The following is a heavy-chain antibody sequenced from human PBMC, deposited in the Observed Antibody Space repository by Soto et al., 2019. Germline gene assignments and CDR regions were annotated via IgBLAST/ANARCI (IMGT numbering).Heavy chain of an antibody. J-gene: IGHJ3*01. Sequence: PGGSLRFSCAASGFTFGNYAMNWVRQAPGKGLEWISSISDPGTSTYYANSVKGRFSMSRDNSKNTLFLQMNRLRADDTAVYFCAKSLVTPSDAFDLWGRGTLVTVSS. CDR3: AKSLVTPSDAFDL. V-gene: IGHV3-23*01. D-gene: IGHD2-21*02. CDR1: GFTFGNYA. CDR2: ISDPGTST.